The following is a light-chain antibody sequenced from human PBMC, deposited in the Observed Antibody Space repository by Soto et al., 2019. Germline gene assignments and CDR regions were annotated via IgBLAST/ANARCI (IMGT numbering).Light chain of an antibody. CDR2: GAS. J-gene: IGKJ5*01. Sequence: EILLTQSPGTLSLSPGARATLPCRASQGVSSSYLAWYQQKPGQAPRLLIYGASSRATGIPARFSGSGSGTDFTLTISSLEPEDFAVYYCQQYSSSQSTFGQGTRLDIK. CDR3: QQYSSSQST. V-gene: IGKV3-20*01. CDR1: QGVSSSY.